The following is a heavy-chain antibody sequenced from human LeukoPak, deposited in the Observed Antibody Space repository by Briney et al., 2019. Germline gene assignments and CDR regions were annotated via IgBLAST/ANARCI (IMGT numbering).Heavy chain of an antibody. CDR3: ARGPDAFDI. CDR1: GGSVSSGSYY. V-gene: IGHV4-61*01. Sequence: SETLSLTCTVPGGSVSSGSYYWNWIRQPPGKGLEWIGYIKYSGSTNYNPSLKSRGTISVDTSKNQFSLKLNSVSAADTAVYYCARGPDAFDIWGQGTMVTVSS. J-gene: IGHJ3*02. CDR2: IKYSGST.